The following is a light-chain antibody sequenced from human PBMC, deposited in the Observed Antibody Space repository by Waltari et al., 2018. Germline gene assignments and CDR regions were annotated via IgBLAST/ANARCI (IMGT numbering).Light chain of an antibody. CDR2: DAS. CDR3: QRYNNWVT. CDR1: QDVSIN. J-gene: IGKJ4*01. Sequence: EIVMTQSPATLSVSPGERATLSCKAIQDVSINLAWYQQKPGQAPRLLIYDASTRSTGVPARFSGSGSGTEFTLTISSLQSEDFAVYFCQRYNNWVTFGGGTKVQIK. V-gene: IGKV3-15*01.